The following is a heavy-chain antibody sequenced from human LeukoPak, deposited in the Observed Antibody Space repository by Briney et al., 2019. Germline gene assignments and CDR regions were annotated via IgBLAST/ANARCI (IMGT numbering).Heavy chain of an antibody. Sequence: ASVKVSCKASGYTFISYGISWVRQAPGQGLEWMGWISAYNGNTNYAQKLQGRVTMTTDTSTSTAYMELRSLRSDDTAVYYCARGIKDDILTGYYPGYYFDYWGQGTLVTVSS. CDR3: ARGIKDDILTGYYPGYYFDY. CDR2: ISAYNGNT. J-gene: IGHJ4*02. D-gene: IGHD3-9*01. CDR1: GYTFISYG. V-gene: IGHV1-18*01.